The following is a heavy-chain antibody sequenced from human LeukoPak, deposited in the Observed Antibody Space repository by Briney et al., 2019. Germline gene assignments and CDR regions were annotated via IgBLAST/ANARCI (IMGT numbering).Heavy chain of an antibody. D-gene: IGHD3-16*02. CDR2: IYHSGST. CDR3: ARGRITFGGVIVLDY. J-gene: IGHJ4*02. CDR1: GGSISSSNW. V-gene: IGHV4-4*02. Sequence: SETLSLTCAVSGGSISSSNWWSWARQPPGKGLEWIGEIYHSGSTNYNPSLKSRVTISVDKSKNQFSLKLRSVTAADTAVYYCARGRITFGGVIVLDYWGQGTLVTVSS.